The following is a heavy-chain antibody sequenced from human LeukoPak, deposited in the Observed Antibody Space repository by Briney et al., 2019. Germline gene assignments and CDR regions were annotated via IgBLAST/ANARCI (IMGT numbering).Heavy chain of an antibody. V-gene: IGHV3-23*01. J-gene: IGHJ4*02. D-gene: IGHD6-19*01. CDR2: ISDSGGIT. Sequence: GGSLRLSCAASGFTFSSYAMSWVRQGPGKGLEWVSVISDSGGITYYADSVKGRFTISRDNSKNTLYLQMNSLRAEDTAVYYCAKEIRLVEKLFDYWGQGTLVTVSS. CDR3: AKEIRLVEKLFDY. CDR1: GFTFSSYA.